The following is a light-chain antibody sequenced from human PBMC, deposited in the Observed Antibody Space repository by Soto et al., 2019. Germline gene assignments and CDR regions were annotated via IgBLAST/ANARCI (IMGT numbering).Light chain of an antibody. Sequence: EIVLTQSPGTLSLSPGDRATLSCRASQSVSSSDLAWYQQKPGQAPRLLIYGASTRATGIPDRFSGSGSGTDFTLTISRLEPEDFAVYYCQQYGGSPLYTFGQGTMLEIK. J-gene: IGKJ2*01. CDR2: GAS. CDR3: QQYGGSPLYT. V-gene: IGKV3-20*01. CDR1: QSVSSSD.